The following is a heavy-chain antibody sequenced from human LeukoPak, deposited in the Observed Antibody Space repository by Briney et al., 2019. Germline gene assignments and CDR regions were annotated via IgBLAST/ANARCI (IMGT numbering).Heavy chain of an antibody. CDR2: IYHSGST. D-gene: IGHD3-22*01. J-gene: IGHJ5*02. Sequence: PSETLSLTCAVSGGSLSSGGYSWSWIRQPPGTGLEWIGYIYHSGSTYYNPSLKSRVTISVDRSKNQFSLKLSSVTAADTAVYYCARTYYYDSSGWNWFDPWGQGTLVTVSS. V-gene: IGHV4-30-2*01. CDR3: ARTYYYDSSGWNWFDP. CDR1: GGSLSSGGYS.